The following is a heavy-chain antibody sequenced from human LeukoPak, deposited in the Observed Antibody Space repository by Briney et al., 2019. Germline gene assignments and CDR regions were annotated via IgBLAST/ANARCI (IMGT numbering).Heavy chain of an antibody. V-gene: IGHV3-23*01. Sequence: GGSLRLSCAASGFTFSSYAMSWVRQAPGKGLEWVSAISGSGGSTYYADSVKGRFTISRDNSKNTLYLQMNSLRAEDTAVYYCAKDPRGEKGYGSGWYEGYWGQGTLVTVSS. CDR2: ISGSGGST. CDR3: AKDPRGEKGYGSGWYEGY. J-gene: IGHJ4*02. D-gene: IGHD6-19*01. CDR1: GFTFSSYA.